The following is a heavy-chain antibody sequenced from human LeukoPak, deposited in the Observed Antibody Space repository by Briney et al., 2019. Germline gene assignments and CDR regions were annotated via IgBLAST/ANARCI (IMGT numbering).Heavy chain of an antibody. D-gene: IGHD1-1*01. V-gene: IGHV4-4*02. Sequence: PSETLSLTCAVSGGSISSSNWWCWVRQPPGKGLEWIGEIYHSGSTNYNPSLKSRVTISVDKSKNQFSLKLSSVTAADTAVYYCARGRTGTAPYYFDYWGQGTLVTVSS. CDR3: ARGRTGTAPYYFDY. CDR1: GGSISSSNW. J-gene: IGHJ4*02. CDR2: IYHSGST.